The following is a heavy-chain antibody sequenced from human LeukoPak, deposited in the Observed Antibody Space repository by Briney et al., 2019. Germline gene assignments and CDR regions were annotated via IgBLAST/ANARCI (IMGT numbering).Heavy chain of an antibody. CDR3: ARTDYSTYYYYYMDV. J-gene: IGHJ6*03. CDR1: GGSFSGYH. V-gene: IGHV4-34*01. D-gene: IGHD4-11*01. Sequence: PSETLSLTCAVYGGSFSGYHWSWIRQPPGKGLEWIGEINHSGSTNYNPSLKSRVTISVDTSKNQFSLKLSSVTAADTAVYYCARTDYSTYYYYYMDVWGKGTTVTVSS. CDR2: INHSGST.